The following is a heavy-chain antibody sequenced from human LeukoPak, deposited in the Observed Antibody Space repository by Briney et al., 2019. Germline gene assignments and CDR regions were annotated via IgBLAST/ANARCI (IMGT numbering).Heavy chain of an antibody. J-gene: IGHJ6*02. CDR2: IDWNSGSI. V-gene: IGHV3-9*01. CDR1: GFTFDDYA. D-gene: IGHD3-16*01. Sequence: GGSLRLSCAASGFTFDDYAMQWVRQVPGKGQEWVSGIDWNSGSIDYADSVKGRFTISRDNTKNSLFLQMNNLRAEDTALYYCVKGRGPYYYNYGLDVWGQGTTVAVSS. CDR3: VKGRGPYYYNYGLDV.